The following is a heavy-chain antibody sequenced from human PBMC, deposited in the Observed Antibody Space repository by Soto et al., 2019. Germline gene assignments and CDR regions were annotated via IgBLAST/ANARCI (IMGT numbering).Heavy chain of an antibody. CDR1: GGSISSGGYY. J-gene: IGHJ6*02. V-gene: IGHV4-31*03. Sequence: PSETLSLTCTVSGGSISSGGYYWSWIRQHPGKGLEWIGYIYYSGSTYYNPSLKSRVTISVDTSKNQFSLKLSSVTAADTAVYYCARHYDSSGDILRYYYGMDVWGQGTTVTVSS. CDR3: ARHYDSSGDILRYYYGMDV. D-gene: IGHD3-22*01. CDR2: IYYSGST.